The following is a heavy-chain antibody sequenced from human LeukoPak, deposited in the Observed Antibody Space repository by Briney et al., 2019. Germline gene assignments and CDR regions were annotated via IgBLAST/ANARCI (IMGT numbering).Heavy chain of an antibody. Sequence: PGGSLRLSCAATGFSFSTYIMNWVRQAPGKGLEWVSSISSSSSYIYYADSVKGRFTISRDNAKNSLYLHMSSLRAEDTAVYYCAELGITMIGGVWGKGTTVTISS. D-gene: IGHD3-10*02. CDR1: GFSFSTYI. CDR2: ISSSSSYI. J-gene: IGHJ6*04. CDR3: AELGITMIGGV. V-gene: IGHV3-21*01.